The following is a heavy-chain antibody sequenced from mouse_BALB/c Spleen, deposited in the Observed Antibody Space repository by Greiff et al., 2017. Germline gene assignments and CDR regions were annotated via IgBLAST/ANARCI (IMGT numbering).Heavy chain of an antibody. J-gene: IGHJ3*01. CDR1: GFTFSSYA. D-gene: IGHD1-1*01. CDR2: ISSGGST. Sequence: EVKLVESGGGLVKPGGSLKLSCAASGFTFSSYAMSWVRQTPEKRLEWVASISSGGSTYYPDSVKGRFTISRDNARNILYLQMSSLRSEDTAMYYCARDGSSLWFAYWGQGTLVTVSA. V-gene: IGHV5-6-5*01. CDR3: ARDGSSLWFAY.